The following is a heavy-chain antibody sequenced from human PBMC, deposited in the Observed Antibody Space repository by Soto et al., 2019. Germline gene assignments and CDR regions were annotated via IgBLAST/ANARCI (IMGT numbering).Heavy chain of an antibody. D-gene: IGHD3-3*01. V-gene: IGHV4-39*01. Sequence: SETLSLTCTVSGGYISSSSYYWGWIRQPPGKGLEWIGSISYSGSTYYNPSLKSRVTISVDTSKNQFSLKLSSVTAADTAVYYCARGAWLTIFGVVRTDNWFDPWGQGTLVTVS. J-gene: IGHJ5*02. CDR1: GGYISSSSYY. CDR3: ARGAWLTIFGVVRTDNWFDP. CDR2: ISYSGST.